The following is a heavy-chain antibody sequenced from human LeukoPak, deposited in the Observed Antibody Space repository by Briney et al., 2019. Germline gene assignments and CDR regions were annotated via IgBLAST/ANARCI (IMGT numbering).Heavy chain of an antibody. J-gene: IGHJ5*02. CDR2: ISSSSSTI. V-gene: IGHV3-48*01. CDR3: AKKYSTGLDP. CDR1: GFTFSSYS. D-gene: IGHD1-26*01. Sequence: GSLRLSCAASGFTFSSYSMNWVRQAPGKGLEWVSYISSSSSTIYYADSVKGRFTISRDNAKNSLYLQMNSLRAEDTAVYYCAKKYSTGLDPWGQGTLVTVSS.